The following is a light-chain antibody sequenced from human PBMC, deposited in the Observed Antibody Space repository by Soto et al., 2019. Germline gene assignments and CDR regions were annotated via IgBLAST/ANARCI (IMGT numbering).Light chain of an antibody. V-gene: IGKV1-39*01. J-gene: IGKJ4*01. CDR2: AAS. CDR3: QQSYSTLPPT. Sequence: DIQMTQSPSSLSASVGDRVTITYRASQSISSYLNWYQQKPGKAPKLLIYAASSLQSGVPSRFSGSGSGTDFTLTISSLQPEDFATYYCQQSYSTLPPTLGGGTKVEIK. CDR1: QSISSY.